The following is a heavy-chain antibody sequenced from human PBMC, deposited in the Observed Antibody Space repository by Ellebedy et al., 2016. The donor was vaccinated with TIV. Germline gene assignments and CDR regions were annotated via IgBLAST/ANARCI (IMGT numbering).Heavy chain of an antibody. CDR2: IGSSSGYI. V-gene: IGHV3-21*01. CDR3: ARDRIVGATSYGY. Sequence: PGGSLRLSCEGSGFRVSDHYMHWVRQAPGKGLEWVSSIGSSSGYIYYADSVKGRFTISRDNAENSLYLQMNSLRAEDTAVYYCARDRIVGATSYGYWGQGALVTVSS. D-gene: IGHD1-26*01. J-gene: IGHJ4*02. CDR1: GFRVSDHY.